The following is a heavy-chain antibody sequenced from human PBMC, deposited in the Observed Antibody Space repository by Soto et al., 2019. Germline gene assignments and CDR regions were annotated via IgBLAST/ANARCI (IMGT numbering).Heavy chain of an antibody. D-gene: IGHD4-17*01. Sequence: PSETLSLTCTVSGGSFSNAIYQWTWIRQPPGKGPEYIGYIFFSGSTNYNPSLKSRVTISVDTSKNQFSLKLNSVTAADTAVYYCARVNYGNYYYYYGMDVWGQGTTVTVSS. CDR2: IFFSGST. CDR3: ARVNYGNYYYYYGMDV. CDR1: GGSFSNAIYQ. V-gene: IGHV4-61*01. J-gene: IGHJ6*02.